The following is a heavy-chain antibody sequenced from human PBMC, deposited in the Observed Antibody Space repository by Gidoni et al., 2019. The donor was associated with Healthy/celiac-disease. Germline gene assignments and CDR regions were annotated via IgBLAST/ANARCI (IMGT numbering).Heavy chain of an antibody. J-gene: IGHJ4*02. CDR1: GGSISSSSYY. D-gene: IGHD2-21*01. Sequence: QLQLQESGPGLVKPSETLSLTCTVSGGSISSSSYYWGWIRPPPGQGLGWIGSIYYSGSHYYNPSLKSRVTISVDTSKNQFSLKLSSVTAADTAVYYCARLCILWWCPGRYFDYWGQGTLVTVSS. CDR3: ARLCILWWCPGRYFDY. V-gene: IGHV4-39*01. CDR2: IYYSGSH.